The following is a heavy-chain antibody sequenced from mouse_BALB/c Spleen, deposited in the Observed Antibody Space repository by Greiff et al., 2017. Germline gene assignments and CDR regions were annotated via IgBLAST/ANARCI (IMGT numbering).Heavy chain of an antibody. Sequence: VQLKESGGGLVKPGGSLKLSCAASGFTFSSYAMSWVRQTPEKRLEWVASISSGGSTYYPDSVKGRFTISRDNARNILYLQMSSLRSEDTAMYYCARGGYDYDEGDPWFAYWGQGTLVTVSA. V-gene: IGHV5-6-5*01. CDR1: GFTFSSYA. CDR3: ARGGYDYDEGDPWFAY. D-gene: IGHD2-4*01. J-gene: IGHJ3*01. CDR2: ISSGGST.